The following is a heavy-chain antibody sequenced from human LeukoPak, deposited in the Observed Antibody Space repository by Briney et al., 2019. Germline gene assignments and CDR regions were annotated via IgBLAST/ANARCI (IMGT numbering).Heavy chain of an antibody. CDR3: ARDPVLATTPWFDP. D-gene: IGHD4-17*01. Sequence: GGALRLSCAASGFTFRSYWMSWVRQAPGKGLEWVANIKQDGSEKYYVDSVKGRFTISRDNAKNSLYLQMNSLRAEDTAVYYCARDPVLATTPWFDPWGQGTLVTVSS. J-gene: IGHJ5*02. CDR2: IKQDGSEK. V-gene: IGHV3-7*01. CDR1: GFTFRSYW.